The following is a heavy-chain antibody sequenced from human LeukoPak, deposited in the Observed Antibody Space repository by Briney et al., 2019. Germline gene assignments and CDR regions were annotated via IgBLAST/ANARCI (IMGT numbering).Heavy chain of an antibody. Sequence: GASVKVSCKASGYTFTDYYMHWVRQAPGQGLEWMGWINPNSGNTNYAQKLQGRVTMTTDTSTSTAYMELRSLRSDDTAVYYCARGSGYDEEAFDYWGQGTLVTVSS. CDR1: GYTFTDYY. V-gene: IGHV1-18*04. D-gene: IGHD5-12*01. CDR2: INPNSGNT. J-gene: IGHJ4*02. CDR3: ARGSGYDEEAFDY.